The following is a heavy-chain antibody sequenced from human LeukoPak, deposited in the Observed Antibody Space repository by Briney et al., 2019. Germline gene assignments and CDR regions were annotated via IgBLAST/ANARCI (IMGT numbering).Heavy chain of an antibody. Sequence: GGSLRLSCAASGFSVSNNYMSWVRQPPGKGLDWVSVIYSDDSTYYADSVKGRFTISRDNSKNTLNLQMNSLRAEDTAVYYCASRPRDAAALDYWGQGTLVTVSS. V-gene: IGHV3-53*01. CDR2: IYSDDST. J-gene: IGHJ4*02. CDR1: GFSVSNNY. CDR3: ASRPRDAAALDY. D-gene: IGHD6-13*01.